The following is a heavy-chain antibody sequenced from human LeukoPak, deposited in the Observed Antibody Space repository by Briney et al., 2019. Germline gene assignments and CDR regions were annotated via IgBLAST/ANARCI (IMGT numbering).Heavy chain of an antibody. V-gene: IGHV3-23*01. Sequence: PGGSLRLSCAASEFTFKTYAMNWVRQAQGKGLELVSSITNSGGSTYYADSVEGRFIISRDNSKNRLYLQMNSLRVEDTALYYCAKGLSWFDSWGQGTLVTVSS. CDR3: AKGLSWFDS. CDR1: EFTFKTYA. J-gene: IGHJ5*01. CDR2: ITNSGGST.